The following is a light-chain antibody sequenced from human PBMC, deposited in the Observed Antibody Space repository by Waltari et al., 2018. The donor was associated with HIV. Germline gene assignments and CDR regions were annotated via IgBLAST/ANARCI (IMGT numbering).Light chain of an antibody. CDR3: STWDDSLNGRV. CDR2: SDN. CDR1: SSTIGTRS. J-gene: IGLJ3*02. V-gene: IGLV1-44*01. Sequence: QSVLTQPPSASGTPGPWVTLSCSGSSSTIGTRSVNWYQQLPGTAPKRLIYSDNQRPSGVPDRLSGSKSGTSASLAISGLQSEDEADYYCSTWDDSLNGRVFGGGTKLTVL.